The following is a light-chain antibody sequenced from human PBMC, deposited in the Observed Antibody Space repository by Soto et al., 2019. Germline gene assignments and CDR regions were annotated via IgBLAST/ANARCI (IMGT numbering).Light chain of an antibody. V-gene: IGLV1-47*01. CDR3: AAWDDTVRSYV. J-gene: IGLJ1*01. CDR2: RDN. CDR1: ISNIATNY. Sequence: LTQPPSVSGTPGQRVTISCSGGISNIATNYVHWFQQLPGTAPKVLSNRDNQRPSGVPDRFSGSKSGTSASLAISGLRSEDEAEYYCAAWDDTVRSYVFGTGTKLTVL.